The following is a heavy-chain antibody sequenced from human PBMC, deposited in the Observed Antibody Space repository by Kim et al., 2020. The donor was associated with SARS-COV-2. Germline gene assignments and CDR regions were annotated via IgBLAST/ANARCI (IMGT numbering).Heavy chain of an antibody. V-gene: IGHV3-23*01. CDR1: GFTFGNSA. Sequence: GGSLRLSCAASGFTFGNSAMIWVRQAPGKGLEWVSAISGGGDSTYYADPVKGRFTISRDNSKTTLHLQMDSLRVDDTAVYYCAKSGSMAAHNYYMAVWG. J-gene: IGHJ6*03. CDR3: AKSGSMAAHNYYMAV. CDR2: ISGGGDST. D-gene: IGHD6-6*01.